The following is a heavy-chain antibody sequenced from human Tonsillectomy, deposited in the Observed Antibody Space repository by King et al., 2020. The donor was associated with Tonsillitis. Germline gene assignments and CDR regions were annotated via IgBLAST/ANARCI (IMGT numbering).Heavy chain of an antibody. CDR2: IHYSGNT. CDR1: GGSISTYY. J-gene: IGHJ5*02. V-gene: IGHV4-59*01. CDR3: ARESETVAAWGSWFDP. D-gene: IGHD6-19*01. Sequence: MQLQESGPGLVKPSETLSLTCTVSGGSISTYYWSWIRQPPGKGLEWIGYIHYSGNTNYNPSLESRVTISVDMSKNQFSLKLSSVTAADTAMYYCARESETVAAWGSWFDPWGQGTLVTVSS.